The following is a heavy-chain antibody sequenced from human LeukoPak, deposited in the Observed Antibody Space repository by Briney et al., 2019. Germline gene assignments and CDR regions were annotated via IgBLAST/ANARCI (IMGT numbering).Heavy chain of an antibody. V-gene: IGHV1-69*05. J-gene: IGHJ1*01. CDR2: IIPIFGTA. CDR3: AGSWGQWLPTLGYFQH. Sequence: GSSVKVSCKASGGTFSSYAISWVRQAPGQGPEWMGGIIPIFGTANYAQKFQGRVTITTDESTSTAYMELSSLRSEDTAVYYCAGSWGQWLPTLGYFQHWGQGTLVTVSS. D-gene: IGHD6-19*01. CDR1: GGTFSSYA.